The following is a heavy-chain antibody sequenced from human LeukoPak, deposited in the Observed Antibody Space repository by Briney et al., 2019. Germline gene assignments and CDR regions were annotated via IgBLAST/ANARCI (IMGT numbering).Heavy chain of an antibody. Sequence: GGSLRLSCAASGFTFRSYAMHWVRQAPGKGLEWVAVISYDGSNKHSADSVKGRFTISRDNSKNTLYLQMNSLRAEDTAVYYCAREAEAFDSWGQGTLVTVSS. CDR2: ISYDGSNK. CDR3: AREAEAFDS. V-gene: IGHV3-30-3*01. J-gene: IGHJ4*02. CDR1: GFTFRSYA.